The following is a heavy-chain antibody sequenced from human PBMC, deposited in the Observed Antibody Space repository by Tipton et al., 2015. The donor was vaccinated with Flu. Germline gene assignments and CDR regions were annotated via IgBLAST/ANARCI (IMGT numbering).Heavy chain of an antibody. Sequence: TLSLTCTVSGGSISTYYWNWIRQPPGKGLEWIGYISYSGSSNYNPSLKSRVAISVDTSKNQFSLKLNSVTAADTAVYYCARSFGSGSPPLYWGQGTLVTVSS. J-gene: IGHJ4*02. V-gene: IGHV4-59*01. CDR2: ISYSGSS. CDR1: GGSISTYY. D-gene: IGHD3-10*01. CDR3: ARSFGSGSPPLY.